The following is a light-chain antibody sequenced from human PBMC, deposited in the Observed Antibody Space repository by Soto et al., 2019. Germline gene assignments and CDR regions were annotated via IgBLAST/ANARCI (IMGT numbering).Light chain of an antibody. Sequence: QSALAQPASVSGSPGQSITISCTGSGSDIATFNYVSWYQQYPGKAPKLRIYQVTSRASGVSHRFSGSKSGSTAALTISGLQPEDEAEYYCNSYSSTSFYVFGTGTKVTVL. V-gene: IGLV2-14*01. CDR2: QVT. CDR3: NSYSSTSFYV. J-gene: IGLJ1*01. CDR1: GSDIATFNY.